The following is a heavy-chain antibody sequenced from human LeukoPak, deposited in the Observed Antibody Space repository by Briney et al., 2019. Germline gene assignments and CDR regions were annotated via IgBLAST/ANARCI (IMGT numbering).Heavy chain of an antibody. CDR1: GYSFNTYC. CDR2: IYPGDSAT. D-gene: IGHD4-23*01. Sequence: KDGEALKISCMGSGYSFNTYCIAWVRQMRGKGLEWMGIIYPGDSATRYSPSFQRQVTISADKSITTAYLQWSSLKASHTAIYYCARLPTVVTPGNWYFDHWGRGALVTVSS. V-gene: IGHV5-51*01. CDR3: ARLPTVVTPGNWYFDH. J-gene: IGHJ2*01.